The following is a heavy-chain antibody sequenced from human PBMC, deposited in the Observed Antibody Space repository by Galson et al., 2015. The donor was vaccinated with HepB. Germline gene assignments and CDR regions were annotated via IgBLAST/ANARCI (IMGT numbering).Heavy chain of an antibody. D-gene: IGHD4-23*01. V-gene: IGHV3-20*04. CDR1: GFTFDDYG. CDR2: INWNGGST. Sequence: SLRLSCAASGFTFDDYGMSWVRQAPGKGLEWVSGINWNGGSTGYADSVKGRFTISRDNAKNSLYLQMNSLRAEDTALYYCARVVNYGGNARWYFDLWGRGTLVTVSS. CDR3: ARVVNYGGNARWYFDL. J-gene: IGHJ2*01.